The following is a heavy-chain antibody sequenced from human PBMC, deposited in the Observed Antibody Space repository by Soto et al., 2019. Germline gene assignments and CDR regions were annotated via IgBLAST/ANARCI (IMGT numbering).Heavy chain of an antibody. D-gene: IGHD6-19*01. J-gene: IGHJ4*02. Sequence: QPGGSLRLSCAASGFTFSSYAMHWVRQAPGKGLEWVAVISYDGSNKYYADSVKGRFTISRDNSKNTLYLQMNSLRAEDTAVYYCARDQRRFDGSGWYLDYWGQGTLVTVSS. V-gene: IGHV3-30-3*01. CDR2: ISYDGSNK. CDR1: GFTFSSYA. CDR3: ARDQRRFDGSGWYLDY.